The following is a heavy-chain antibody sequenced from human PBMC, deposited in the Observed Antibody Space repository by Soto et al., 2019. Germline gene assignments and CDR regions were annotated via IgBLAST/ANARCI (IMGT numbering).Heavy chain of an antibody. CDR2: INHSGST. J-gene: IGHJ4*02. Sequence: SETLSLTCAVYGGSFSGYYWSWSRQPPGKGLEWIGEINHSGSTNYNPSLKSRVTISVDTSKNQFSLKLSSVTAADTAVYYCARIRVRGTNDYWGQGTLVTVSS. CDR3: ARIRVRGTNDY. V-gene: IGHV4-34*01. D-gene: IGHD1-1*01. CDR1: GGSFSGYY.